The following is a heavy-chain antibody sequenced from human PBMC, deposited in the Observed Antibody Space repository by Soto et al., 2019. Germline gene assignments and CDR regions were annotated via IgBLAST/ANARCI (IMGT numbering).Heavy chain of an antibody. CDR3: ARPGFRGEEYYYYGMDV. CDR1: GGTFSSYA. D-gene: IGHD3-16*01. CDR2: IIPIFGTA. V-gene: IGHV1-69*13. Sequence: SVKVSCKASGGTFSSYAISWVRQAPGQGLEWMGGIIPIFGTANYAQKFQGRVTITADESTSTAYMELSSLRSEDTAVYYCARPGFRGEEYYYYGMDVWGQGTAVTVSS. J-gene: IGHJ6*02.